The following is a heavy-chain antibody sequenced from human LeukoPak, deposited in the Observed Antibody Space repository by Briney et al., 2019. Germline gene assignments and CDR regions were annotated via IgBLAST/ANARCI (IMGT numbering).Heavy chain of an antibody. CDR3: ARDEGSSPHFDY. Sequence: GGSLRLSCAASGFSFSIFGMNWVRQAPGKGLEGVSYISSSSSIIYYADSVKGRFTISRDNAKNSLYLQMNSLRAEDTAVYYCARDEGSSPHFDYWGQGTLVTVSS. V-gene: IGHV3-48*01. CDR2: ISSSSSII. J-gene: IGHJ4*02. D-gene: IGHD6-13*01. CDR1: GFSFSIFG.